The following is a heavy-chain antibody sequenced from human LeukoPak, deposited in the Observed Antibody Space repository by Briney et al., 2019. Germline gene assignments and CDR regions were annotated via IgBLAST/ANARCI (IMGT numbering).Heavy chain of an antibody. CDR1: GFTFSSYG. V-gene: IGHV3-30*02. D-gene: IGHD1-1*01. J-gene: IGHJ5*02. Sequence: GGSLRLSCAASGFTFSSYGMHWVRQAPGKRLEWVAFIRYDGSNKYYADSVKGRFTISRDNFKNTLYLQMNSLRAEDTAVYYCAKDRYGWFDPWGQGTLVTVSS. CDR3: AKDRYGWFDP. CDR2: IRYDGSNK.